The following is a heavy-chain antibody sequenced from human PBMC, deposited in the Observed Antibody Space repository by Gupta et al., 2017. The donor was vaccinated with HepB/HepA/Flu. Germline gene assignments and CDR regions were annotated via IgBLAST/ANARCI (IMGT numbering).Heavy chain of an antibody. D-gene: IGHD3-9*01. CDR3: AKGENYDLLTDYYMRYFDY. J-gene: IGHJ4*02. CDR2: ISDDGSEK. CDR1: TFSAYD. Sequence: TFSAYDMHWVRQAPGKGPEWVTLISDDGSEKYYADSVKGRFTISRDNSKNTLYLQMNSLRAEDTAVYYCAKGENYDLLTDYYMRYFDYWGQGTLVTVSS. V-gene: IGHV3-30*18.